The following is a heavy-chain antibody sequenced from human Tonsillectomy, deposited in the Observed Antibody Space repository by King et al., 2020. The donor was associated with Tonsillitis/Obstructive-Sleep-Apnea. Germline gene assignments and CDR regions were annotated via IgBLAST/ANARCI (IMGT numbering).Heavy chain of an antibody. CDR1: GFTFSSYS. CDR3: ARANRPGGLCVY. CDR2: ISSSSSYK. D-gene: IGHD3-16*01. J-gene: IGHJ4*02. Sequence: VQLVESGGGLVQPGGSLRLSCAASGFTFSSYSMNWVRQAPGKGLEWVSSISSSSSYKYHADSVKGRFTISRDNAKSSLYLQMNSLRAEDTAIYYCARANRPGGLCVYWGQGVLVTVSS. V-gene: IGHV3-21*01.